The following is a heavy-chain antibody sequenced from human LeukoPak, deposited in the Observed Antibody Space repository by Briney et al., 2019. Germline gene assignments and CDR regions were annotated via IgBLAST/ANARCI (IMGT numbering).Heavy chain of an antibody. Sequence: GGSLRLSCATSGFTFNLAWMSWVRQVPGKGLEWVGRIKRNTQGATTDYAAAVKGRFTISRDDSKNTLYLQMNSLEIEDTGVYYCTTHPGYESYWGQGTLVTVSS. D-gene: IGHD2-15*01. CDR3: TTHPGYESY. CDR2: IKRNTQGATT. J-gene: IGHJ4*02. CDR1: GFTFNLAW. V-gene: IGHV3-15*01.